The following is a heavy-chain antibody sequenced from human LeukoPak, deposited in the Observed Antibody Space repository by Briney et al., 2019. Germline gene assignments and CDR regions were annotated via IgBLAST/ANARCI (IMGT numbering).Heavy chain of an antibody. Sequence: ASVKVSCKASGYTFTGYYMHRVRQAPGQGLEWMGWINPNSGGTNYAQKFQGRVTMTRDTSISTAYMELSRLRSDDTAVYYCARDSSSGWPKYYFDYWGQGTLVTVSS. D-gene: IGHD6-19*01. J-gene: IGHJ4*02. CDR3: ARDSSSGWPKYYFDY. CDR2: INPNSGGT. V-gene: IGHV1-2*02. CDR1: GYTFTGYY.